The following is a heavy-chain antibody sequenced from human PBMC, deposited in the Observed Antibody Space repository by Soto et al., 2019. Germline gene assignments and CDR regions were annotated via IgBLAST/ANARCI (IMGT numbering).Heavy chain of an antibody. CDR3: AGAYSSGWDRGWFDP. V-gene: IGHV4-4*02. J-gene: IGHJ5*02. CDR1: GGSISSSNW. Sequence: QVQLQESGPGLVKPSGTLSLTCAVSGGSISSSNWWSWVRQPPGKGLEWIGEIYHSGSTNYNPSLKSRVTIAVDKSKNQFSLKLSAVTAADTAVYYCAGAYSSGWDRGWFDPWGQGTLVTVSS. D-gene: IGHD6-19*01. CDR2: IYHSGST.